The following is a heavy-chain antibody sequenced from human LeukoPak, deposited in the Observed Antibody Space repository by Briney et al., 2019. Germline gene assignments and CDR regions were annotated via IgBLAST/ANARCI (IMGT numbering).Heavy chain of an antibody. J-gene: IGHJ6*04. CDR3: ARALSSTSLVGMDV. CDR2: INTGNGNT. Sequence: GASVKVSCKASGYTFTNYVIYWVRQAPGQGLEWMGWINTGNGNTKYSKRFRGRVTVTRDTSATTAYMELSSLRSEDTAVYYCARALSSTSLVGMDVWGKGTTVTVSS. CDR1: GYTFTNYV. V-gene: IGHV1-3*04. D-gene: IGHD2-2*01.